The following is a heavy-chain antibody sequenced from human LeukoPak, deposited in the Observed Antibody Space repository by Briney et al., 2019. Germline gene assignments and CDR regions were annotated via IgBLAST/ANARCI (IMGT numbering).Heavy chain of an antibody. CDR2: IWYDGSNE. Sequence: GGSLRLSCAASGFTFSSYGMHWVRQAPSKGLEWVAVIWYDGSNEYYADSVKGRFTISRDNSKNTLYLQMNSLRAEDTAVYYCARDKKFLRFPDYWGQGTLVTVSS. CDR3: ARDKKFLRFPDY. V-gene: IGHV3-33*01. D-gene: IGHD4-17*01. CDR1: GFTFSSYG. J-gene: IGHJ4*02.